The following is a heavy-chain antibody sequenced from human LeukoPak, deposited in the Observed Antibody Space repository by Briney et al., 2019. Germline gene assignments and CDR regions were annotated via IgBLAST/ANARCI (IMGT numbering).Heavy chain of an antibody. CDR1: GGTFSSYA. D-gene: IGHD3-22*01. CDR3: ARGAYDSSGYYPYNWFDP. V-gene: IGHV1-69*05. CDR2: IIPIFGTA. J-gene: IGHJ5*02. Sequence: GASVKVSCKASGGTFSSYAISWVRQAPGQGLEWMGRIIPIFGTANYAQKFQGRVTITMDESTSTAYMELSSLRSEDTAVYYCARGAYDSSGYYPYNWFDPWGQGTLVTVSS.